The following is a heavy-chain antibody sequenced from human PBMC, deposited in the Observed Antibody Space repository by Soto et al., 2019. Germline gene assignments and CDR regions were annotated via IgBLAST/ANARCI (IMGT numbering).Heavy chain of an antibody. J-gene: IGHJ4*01. V-gene: IGHV3-49*03. D-gene: IGHD1-26*01. CDR1: GFTFGDYA. CDR3: WGATRPIPGWYSDY. Sequence: GGSLRLSCTASGFTFGDYAMSWFRQAPGKGLEWVGFIRSKAYGGTTEYAASVKGRFTISRDDSKSIAYLQMNSLKTEDTAVYYCWGATRPIPGWYSDYWGHGTLITVSS. CDR2: IRSKAYGGTT.